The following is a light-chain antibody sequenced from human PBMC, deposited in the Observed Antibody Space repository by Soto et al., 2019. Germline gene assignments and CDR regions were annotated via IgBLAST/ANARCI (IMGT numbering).Light chain of an antibody. J-gene: IGLJ1*01. CDR1: SSNIGAGYE. Sequence: QSVLTQPPSVSAAPGQRVTISCTGSSSNIGAGYEAHWYQQVPGTAPKLLIYENNNRPSGVPDRFSGSKSGTSVSLAIIGLQAEYEAEYYCQSYDSSLSGDVFGTGTKLTVL. CDR2: ENN. V-gene: IGLV1-40*01. CDR3: QSYDSSLSGDV.